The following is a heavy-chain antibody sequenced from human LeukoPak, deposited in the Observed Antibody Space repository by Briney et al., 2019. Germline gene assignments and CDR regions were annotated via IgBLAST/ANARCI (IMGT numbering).Heavy chain of an antibody. D-gene: IGHD3-22*01. CDR1: GGSISSGGYY. CDR3: ARDRKNTYYYDSSGYLRADYFDY. CDR2: IYYSGST. J-gene: IGHJ4*02. Sequence: TLSLTCTVSGGSISSGGYYWSWIRQHPAKGLEWIGYIYYSGSTYYNPSLKSRVTISVDTSKNQFSLKLSSVTAADTAVYYCARDRKNTYYYDSSGYLRADYFDYWGQGTLVTVSS. V-gene: IGHV4-31*03.